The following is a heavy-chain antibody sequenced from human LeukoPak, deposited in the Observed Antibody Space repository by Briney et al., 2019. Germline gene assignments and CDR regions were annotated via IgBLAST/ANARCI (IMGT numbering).Heavy chain of an antibody. J-gene: IGHJ5*02. Sequence: GESLKISCKGSGYSFTSYWIGWVRQMPGKGLEWIGIIYPGDSDTRYSLSFQGQVTISADKSISTAYLQWSSLKASDTAMYYCARHVSTVTTFDPWGQGTLATVSS. CDR1: GYSFTSYW. CDR2: IYPGDSDT. CDR3: ARHVSTVTTFDP. D-gene: IGHD4-17*01. V-gene: IGHV5-51*01.